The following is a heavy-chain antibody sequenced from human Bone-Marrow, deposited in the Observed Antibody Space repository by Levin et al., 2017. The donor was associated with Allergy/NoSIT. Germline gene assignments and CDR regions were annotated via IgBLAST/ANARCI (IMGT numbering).Heavy chain of an antibody. J-gene: IGHJ6*03. Sequence: ASVKVSCKASGYTFTRFGISWVRQAPGQGLEWMGWINTYHGGTNFAQSLQDRLTMTTDTSTNTSYMELRSLRSDDTAVYYCARQLSFFNYYMDVWGEGTTVTVSS. CDR1: GYTFTRFG. D-gene: IGHD6-6*01. V-gene: IGHV1-18*01. CDR3: ARQLSFFNYYMDV. CDR2: INTYHGGT.